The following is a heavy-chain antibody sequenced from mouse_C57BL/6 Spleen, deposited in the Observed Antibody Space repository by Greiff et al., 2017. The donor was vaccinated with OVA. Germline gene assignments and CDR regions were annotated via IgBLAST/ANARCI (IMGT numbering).Heavy chain of an antibody. Sequence: VQLQQSGAELVRPGASVKLSCTASGFNIKDDYMHWVKQRPEQGLEWIGWIDPENGDTEYASKFQGKATITADTSSNTAYLQLSSLTSEDTAVYYCTCYGSSGFDYWGQGTTLTVSS. V-gene: IGHV14-4*01. CDR1: GFNIKDDY. CDR3: TCYGSSGFDY. D-gene: IGHD1-1*01. J-gene: IGHJ2*01. CDR2: IDPENGDT.